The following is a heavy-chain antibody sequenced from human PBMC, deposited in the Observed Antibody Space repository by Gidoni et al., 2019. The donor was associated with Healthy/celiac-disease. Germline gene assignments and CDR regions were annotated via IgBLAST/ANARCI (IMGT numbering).Heavy chain of an antibody. V-gene: IGHV3-7*01. CDR2: IKQDGSEK. CDR3: ARVAHSTGYCSSTSCYTFDY. J-gene: IGHJ4*02. D-gene: IGHD2-2*02. Sequence: EVQLVESGGGLVQPGGSLRLSCAASGFTFSSYWMSWVRQAPGKGLEWVANIKQDGSEKYYVDSVKGRFTISRDNAKNSLYLQMNSLRAEDTAVYYCARVAHSTGYCSSTSCYTFDYWGQGTLVTVSS. CDR1: GFTFSSYW.